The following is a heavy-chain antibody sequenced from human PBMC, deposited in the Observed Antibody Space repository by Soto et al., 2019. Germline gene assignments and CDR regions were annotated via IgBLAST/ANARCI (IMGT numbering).Heavy chain of an antibody. CDR3: ARGGWEFDP. V-gene: IGHV1-18*01. D-gene: IGHD1-26*01. Sequence: GASVEVCWKESGDRFRSYGRSWVRPAPGQGRERMGWISAYNGNTNYAQNLQGRVTMTTDTSTSTAYMELRSLRSDDTAVYYCARGGWEFDPWGQGTLVTVSS. CDR2: ISAYNGNT. CDR1: GDRFRSYG. J-gene: IGHJ5*02.